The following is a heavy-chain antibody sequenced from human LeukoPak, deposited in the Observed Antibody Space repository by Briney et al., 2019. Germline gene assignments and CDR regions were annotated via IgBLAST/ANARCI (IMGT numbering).Heavy chain of an antibody. D-gene: IGHD6-19*01. CDR2: ISSAGST. CDR1: GGSISNYY. J-gene: IGHJ4*02. V-gene: IGHV4-4*07. CDR3: ARGRAVAGLDY. Sequence: SETLSLTCTVSGGSISNYYWNWIRQPAGKGQEWIGRISSAGSTNYNPSLQSRVTMSVDTPRNQFSLKLDSVTAADTAVYYCARGRAVAGLDYWGQGTLVTVSS.